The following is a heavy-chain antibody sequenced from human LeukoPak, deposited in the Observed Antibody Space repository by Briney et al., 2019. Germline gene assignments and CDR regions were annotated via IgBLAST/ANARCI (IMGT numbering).Heavy chain of an antibody. J-gene: IGHJ3*02. Sequence: ASVKVSCKASGYTFTSYGTSWVRQAPGQGLEWMGWISAYNGNTNYAQKLQGRVTMTTDTSTSTAYMELRSLRSDDTAVYYCARDEFERRVFYDSSGYAFDIWGQGTMVTVSS. CDR1: GYTFTSYG. D-gene: IGHD3-22*01. CDR3: ARDEFERRVFYDSSGYAFDI. CDR2: ISAYNGNT. V-gene: IGHV1-18*01.